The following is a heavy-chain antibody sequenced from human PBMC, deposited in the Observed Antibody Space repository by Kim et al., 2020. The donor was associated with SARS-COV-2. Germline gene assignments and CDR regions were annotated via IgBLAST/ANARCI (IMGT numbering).Heavy chain of an antibody. J-gene: IGHJ4*02. Sequence: GGSLRLSCTTSGFTFTGYSMSWVRQAPGKGLEWVSSIDGSDGTTYYVDSVKGRFTISSDNSKNTLYLQMSTLRADDTAVYYCMKGGWGWIWDHWGQGTLVTVPS. CDR1: GFTFTGYS. CDR3: MKGGWGWIWDH. CDR2: IDGSDGTT. V-gene: IGHV3-23*01. D-gene: IGHD2-2*03.